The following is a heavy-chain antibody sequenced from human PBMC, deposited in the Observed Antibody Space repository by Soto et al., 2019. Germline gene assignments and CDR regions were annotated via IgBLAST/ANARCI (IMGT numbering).Heavy chain of an antibody. CDR1: GYTFTTSG. V-gene: IGHV1-18*01. Sequence: QVQLVQSGPEVKKPGASVKVSCEASGYTFTTSGISWVRQAPGQGLEWMGWISTYNGDTNHAQKFQGRVTMPADTPTGTVYMELMSLKSDDTAVYYCARQGSWPYYYYVLDVWGQGTTVTFSS. D-gene: IGHD1-26*01. CDR2: ISTYNGDT. J-gene: IGHJ6*02. CDR3: ARQGSWPYYYYVLDV.